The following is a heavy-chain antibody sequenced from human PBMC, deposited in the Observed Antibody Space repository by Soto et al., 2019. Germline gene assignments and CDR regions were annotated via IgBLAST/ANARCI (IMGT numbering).Heavy chain of an antibody. CDR2: ISWSSGSI. CDR1: GFTFDDYA. V-gene: IGHV3-9*01. D-gene: IGHD3-10*01. Sequence: QRLSCVASGFTFDDYAMHWVRQAPGKGLEWVSSISWSSGSIDYADSVKGRFTISRDNAKNSLYLQMSSLRAEDSALYYCAKSYYGSGSYYNYHGMDVWGQGTTVTSP. J-gene: IGHJ6*02. CDR3: AKSYYGSGSYYNYHGMDV.